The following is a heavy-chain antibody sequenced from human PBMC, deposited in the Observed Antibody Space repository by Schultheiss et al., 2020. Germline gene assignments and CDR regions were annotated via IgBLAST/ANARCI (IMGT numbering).Heavy chain of an antibody. V-gene: IGHV4-61*01. J-gene: IGHJ6*02. CDR3: ARGRRCVDYECSLGMDV. CDR2: IYYSGST. D-gene: IGHD4-17*01. Sequence: SQTLSLTCTVSGGSVSSGRHYWSWIRQPPGKGLEWIGYIYYSGSTYYNPSLKSRVTISVDRSKNQFSLKLSSVTAADTAVYYCARGRRCVDYECSLGMDVWGQGTTVTVSS. CDR1: GGSVSSGRHY.